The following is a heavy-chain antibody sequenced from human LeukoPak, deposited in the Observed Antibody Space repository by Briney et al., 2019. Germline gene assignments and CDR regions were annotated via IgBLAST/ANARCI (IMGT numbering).Heavy chain of an antibody. CDR3: VRDFRSADY. V-gene: IGHV3-23*01. Sequence: GGSLRLSCAASGFTFSSYAMSWVRQAPGKGLEWVSAISGSGGSTYYADSVKGRFTISRDDAKNMMFLQMNSLRADDTAVYYCVRDFRSADYWGQGILVTVSS. CDR2: ISGSGGST. CDR1: GFTFSSYA. J-gene: IGHJ4*02.